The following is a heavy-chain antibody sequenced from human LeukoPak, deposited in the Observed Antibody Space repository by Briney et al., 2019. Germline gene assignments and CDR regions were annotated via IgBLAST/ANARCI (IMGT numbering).Heavy chain of an antibody. CDR1: GFTVSNNY. Sequence: GGSLRLSCVASGFTVSNNYMRWVRQAPGKGLEWVSLIYSGGATFYADAVKGRFTISRDGSKNTLYFQMNSLRAEDTAVYYCARDPPAVAANTYGWGQGTLVTVSS. CDR3: ARDPPAVAANTYG. J-gene: IGHJ4*02. CDR2: IYSGGAT. V-gene: IGHV3-66*01. D-gene: IGHD6-6*01.